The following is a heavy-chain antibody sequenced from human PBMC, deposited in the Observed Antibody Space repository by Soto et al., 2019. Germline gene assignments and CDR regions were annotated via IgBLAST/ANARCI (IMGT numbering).Heavy chain of an antibody. V-gene: IGHV4-59*01. CDR2: TDYSGKG. J-gene: IGHJ5*02. D-gene: IGHD3-10*01. Sequence: QVQLQESGPGLVKPSETLSLTCTVSGGSMTSYYWSWIRQPPGKGLEWIGYTDYSGKGNYNPSLKSRVTISIDTSKSQFSLRLNSVTAADTAVYYCAKERRGLLWFGAGWFAPWGQGTLVIVSS. CDR1: GGSMTSYY. CDR3: AKERRGLLWFGAGWFAP.